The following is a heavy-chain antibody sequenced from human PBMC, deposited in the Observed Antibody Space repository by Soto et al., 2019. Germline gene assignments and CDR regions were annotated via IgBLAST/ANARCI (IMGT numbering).Heavy chain of an antibody. V-gene: IGHV1-8*01. D-gene: IGHD3-16*01. Sequence: QAHLEQSGAEVKRPGASVKVSCKASGYTFSDFDINWLRQASGQGPEWMGWMNAKSGDTFFAQRFQGKFNMTWDPSLSTADVEVGSLTADDTAMYYCAPVNPFNYAGFDVWGQGTTVAVSS. CDR1: GYTFSDFD. CDR3: APVNPFNYAGFDV. J-gene: IGHJ6*02. CDR2: MNAKSGDT.